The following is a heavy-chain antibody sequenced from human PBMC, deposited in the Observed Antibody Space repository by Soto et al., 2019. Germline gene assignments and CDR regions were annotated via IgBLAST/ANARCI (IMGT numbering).Heavy chain of an antibody. D-gene: IGHD3-3*01. CDR1: GYTFTSYG. Sequence: ASVKVSCKASGYTFTSYGISWVRQAPGQGLEWMGWISAYNGNTNYAQKLQGRVTMTTDTSTSTAYMELRSLRSDDTAVYYCARVTYYDFWSGRTAGYFDYWGQGTLVTVSS. J-gene: IGHJ4*02. V-gene: IGHV1-18*01. CDR3: ARVTYYDFWSGRTAGYFDY. CDR2: ISAYNGNT.